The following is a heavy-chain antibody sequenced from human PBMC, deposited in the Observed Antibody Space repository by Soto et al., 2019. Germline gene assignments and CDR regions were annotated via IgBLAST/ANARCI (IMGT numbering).Heavy chain of an antibody. CDR2: IIPIFGTA. D-gene: IGHD6-13*01. J-gene: IGHJ4*02. Sequence: QVQLVQSGAAVKKPGSSVKVSCKASGGTFSSYAISWVRQAPGQGLEWMGGIIPIFGTANYAQKFQGRVTITADESTSTAYRELSSLRSEDTAVYYCARGDSSSWYNYFDYWGQGTLVTVSS. V-gene: IGHV1-69*12. CDR1: GGTFSSYA. CDR3: ARGDSSSWYNYFDY.